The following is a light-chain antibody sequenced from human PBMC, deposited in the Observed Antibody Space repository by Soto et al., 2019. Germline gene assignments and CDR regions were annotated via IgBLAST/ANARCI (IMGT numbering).Light chain of an antibody. V-gene: IGLV1-36*01. CDR3: AAWDDSLNGGV. CDR2: YDD. J-gene: IGLJ3*02. Sequence: QSVLTQPPSVSEAPRQRVTISCSGSSSNIGNNAVNWYQQFPGKAPKLLMYYDDLLPSGVSDRFSGSKSGTSASLAISGLQSEDEADYYCAAWDDSLNGGVFGGGTKLTVL. CDR1: SSNIGNNA.